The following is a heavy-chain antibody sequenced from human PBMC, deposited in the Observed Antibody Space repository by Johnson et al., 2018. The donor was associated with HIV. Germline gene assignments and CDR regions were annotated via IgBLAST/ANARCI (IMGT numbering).Heavy chain of an antibody. V-gene: IGHV3-66*01. CDR2: IYSGGST. CDR3: ARDFGYYYDRWAFDI. Sequence: VQLVESGGGLVQPGGSLRLSCAASGFTFSNNYMSWVRQAPGKGLEWVSVIYSGGSTHYADSVKGRFTISRDNSKNTLYLQMNSLRVEDTAVYYCARDFGYYYDRWAFDIWGQGTMVTVSS. J-gene: IGHJ3*02. CDR1: GFTFSNNY. D-gene: IGHD3-22*01.